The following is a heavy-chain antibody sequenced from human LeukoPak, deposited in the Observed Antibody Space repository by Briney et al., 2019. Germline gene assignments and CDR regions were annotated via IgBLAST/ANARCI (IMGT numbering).Heavy chain of an antibody. J-gene: IGHJ4*02. CDR3: VRAGGGLHFDY. D-gene: IGHD3-16*01. V-gene: IGHV1-2*02. Sequence: ASVKVSCKASGYTFTDYYMHWVRQAPGQGLERMGWISLNSGDSNYPQKFQGRVTLTRDSSISTAYMELTRLRSDDTAVYYCVRAGGGLHFDYWGQGTLVTVSS. CDR1: GYTFTDYY. CDR2: ISLNSGDS.